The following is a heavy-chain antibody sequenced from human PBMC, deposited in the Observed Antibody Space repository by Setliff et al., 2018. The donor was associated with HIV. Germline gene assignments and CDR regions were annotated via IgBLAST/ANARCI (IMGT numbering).Heavy chain of an antibody. CDR1: GGSISSGNW. V-gene: IGHV4-4*02. CDR2: TFHSGRN. J-gene: IGHJ4*02. D-gene: IGHD2-2*01. Sequence: PSETLSLTCVVSGGSISSGNWWSWVRQSPGKGLEWIGDTFHSGRNNYNPSLKSRVTISIDKPKNQFSLKLSSVTAADTAIYYCAKVLNHCSDTTCWYYFDYWGQGTLVTVSS. CDR3: AKVLNHCSDTTCWYYFDY.